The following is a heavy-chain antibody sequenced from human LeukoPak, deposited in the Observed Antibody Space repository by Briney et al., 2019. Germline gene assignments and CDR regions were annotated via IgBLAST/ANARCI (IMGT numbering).Heavy chain of an antibody. CDR3: ARETSTGLPD. J-gene: IGHJ4*02. Sequence: GGSLRLSCAASGFTFSSYSMNWVRQAPGKGLEWVSSISTSSSFIYYVDSVKGRFTISRDNAKNSLYLQMNSLRAEDTAVYYCARETSTGLPDWGQGTLVTVSS. CDR2: ISTSSSFI. V-gene: IGHV3-21*01. CDR1: GFTFSSYS. D-gene: IGHD1-14*01.